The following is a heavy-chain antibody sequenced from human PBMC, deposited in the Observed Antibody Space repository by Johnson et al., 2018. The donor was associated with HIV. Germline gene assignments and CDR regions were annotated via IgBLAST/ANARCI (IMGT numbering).Heavy chain of an antibody. CDR2: IYSGGST. CDR3: ARVGQLARTHAFDI. Sequence: MQLVESGGGLVQPGGSLRLSCAASGFTVSSNYMNWVRQAPGKGLDWVSVIYSGGSTYYADSVKGRFTISRDNSKNTVYLQMNSLRAEDTAVYYCARVGQLARTHAFDIWGQGTMVTVSS. V-gene: IGHV3-66*02. J-gene: IGHJ3*02. D-gene: IGHD6-13*01. CDR1: GFTVSSNY.